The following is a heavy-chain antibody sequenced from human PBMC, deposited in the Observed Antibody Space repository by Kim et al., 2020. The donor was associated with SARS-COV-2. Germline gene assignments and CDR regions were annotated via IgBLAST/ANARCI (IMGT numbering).Heavy chain of an antibody. V-gene: IGHV3-23*01. J-gene: IGHJ3*02. CDR1: GFTFSSYA. D-gene: IGHD2-21*02. Sequence: GGSLRLSCAASGFTFSSYAMSWVRQAPGKGLEWVSAISGSGGSTYYADSVKGRFTISRDNSKNTLYLQMNSLRAEDTAVYYCAKDRAYCGGDCWENDAFDIWGQGTMVTVSS. CDR2: ISGSGGST. CDR3: AKDRAYCGGDCWENDAFDI.